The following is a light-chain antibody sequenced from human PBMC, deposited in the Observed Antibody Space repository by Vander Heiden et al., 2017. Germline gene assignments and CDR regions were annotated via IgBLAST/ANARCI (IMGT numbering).Light chain of an antibody. J-gene: IGKJ4*01. CDR3: QQYDKLPLT. V-gene: IGKV3-20*01. CDR2: GAS. Sequence: PGQRATLSCRASQRLSRNFLAWYQQKPGQSPRLLIYGASNRAAGTPDRFSGSGSGTAFTLTISRLEPEDFAVYFCQQYDKLPLTFGGGTKVDLK. CDR1: QRLSRNF.